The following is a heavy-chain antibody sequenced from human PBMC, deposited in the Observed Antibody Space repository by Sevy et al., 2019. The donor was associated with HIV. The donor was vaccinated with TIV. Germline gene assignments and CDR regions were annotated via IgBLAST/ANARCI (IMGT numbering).Heavy chain of an antibody. CDR3: ARDYSYAFDI. Sequence: GGSLRLSCAASGFTFNIYSINWVRQAPGKGLEWVSDIGGTTSDTHYADSVKGRFTISRDNAKNSLYLQMSSLRAEDTAVYYCARDYSYAFDIWGQGILVTVSS. V-gene: IGHV3-48*01. CDR1: GFTFNIYS. CDR2: IGGTTSDT. D-gene: IGHD2-15*01. J-gene: IGHJ3*02.